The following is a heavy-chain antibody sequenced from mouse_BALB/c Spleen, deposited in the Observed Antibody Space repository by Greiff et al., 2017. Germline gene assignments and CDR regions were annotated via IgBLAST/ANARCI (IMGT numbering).Heavy chain of an antibody. J-gene: IGHJ2*01. CDR3: ARHPLSMDY. D-gene: IGHD1-1*02. CDR1: GFTFSSYG. Sequence: EVQLQESGGDLVKPGGSLKLSCAASGFTFSSYGMSWVRQTPDKRLEWVATISSGGSYTYYPDSVKGRFTISRDNAKNTLYLQMSSLKSEDTAMYYCARHPLSMDYWGQGTTLTVSS. V-gene: IGHV5-6*01. CDR2: ISSGGSYT.